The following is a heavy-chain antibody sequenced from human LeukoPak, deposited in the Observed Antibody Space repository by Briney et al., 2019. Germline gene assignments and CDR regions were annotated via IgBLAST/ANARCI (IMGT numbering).Heavy chain of an antibody. CDR1: GYTFTSYY. J-gene: IGHJ6*03. V-gene: IGHV1-46*01. CDR2: INPSGGST. D-gene: IGHD2-2*01. CDR3: ARGVPGTYYYYYMDD. Sequence: GASVKVSCKASGYTFTSYYMHWVRQAPGQGLEWMGIINPSGGSTSYAQKFQGRVTMTRDTSITTAYMELTRLRSDDTAVYYCARGVPGTYYYYYMDDWGKGTTVTVSS.